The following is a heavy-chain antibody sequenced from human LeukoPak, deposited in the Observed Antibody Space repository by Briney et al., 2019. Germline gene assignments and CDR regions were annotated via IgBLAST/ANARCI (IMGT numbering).Heavy chain of an antibody. J-gene: IGHJ4*02. Sequence: ASVKVSCKASGGTFSSYAISWVRQAPGQGLEWMGRIIPIFGTANYAQKFQGRVTITTDESTSTAYMELSSLSSEDTAVYYCASLPGTRGRGEYWGQGTLVPVPS. CDR3: ASLPGTRGRGEY. V-gene: IGHV1-69*05. D-gene: IGHD1-7*01. CDR2: IIPIFGTA. CDR1: GGTFSSYA.